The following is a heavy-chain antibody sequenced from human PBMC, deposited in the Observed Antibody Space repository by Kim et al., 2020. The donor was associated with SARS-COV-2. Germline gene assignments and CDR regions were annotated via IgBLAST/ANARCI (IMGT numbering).Heavy chain of an antibody. CDR1: GGSFSGYY. V-gene: IGHV4-34*01. Sequence: SETLSLTCAVYGGSFSGYYWSWIRQPPGKGLEWIGEINHSGSTNYNPSLKSRVTISVDTSKNQFSLKLSSVTAADTAVYYCATRGGVTAAGTNFWFDPWGQGTLVTVSS. CDR2: INHSGST. J-gene: IGHJ5*02. CDR3: ATRGGVTAAGTNFWFDP. D-gene: IGHD6-13*01.